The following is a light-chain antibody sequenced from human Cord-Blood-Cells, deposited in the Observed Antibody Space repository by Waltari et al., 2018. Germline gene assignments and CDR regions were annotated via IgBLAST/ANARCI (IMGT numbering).Light chain of an antibody. CDR2: GAS. CDR1: QSGSSSY. J-gene: IGKJ5*01. CDR3: QQYGSSPPIT. Sequence: EIVLTQSPGTLSLSPGERATLSFGASQSGSSSYLAWYQQKPGQAPRLLLDGASSRATGIPDRFSGSGSGTDCSLIISRLEPEDFAVYYCQQYGSSPPITFGQGTRLEIK. V-gene: IGKV3-20*01.